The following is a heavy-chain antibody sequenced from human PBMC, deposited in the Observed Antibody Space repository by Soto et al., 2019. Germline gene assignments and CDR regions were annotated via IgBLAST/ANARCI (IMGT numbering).Heavy chain of an antibody. CDR2: ISPMFGAA. Sequence: QVQLVQSGAEMKKPGSSVKVSCQSSGGTFNTYAMNWVRQAPGQGPEWMGDISPMFGAANYAPKFQVRVTITADESTGTSYMQLSSLTSEDTALYFCAREVHVHTPAFVYRGQGTLVTVSS. CDR1: GGTFNTYA. J-gene: IGHJ4*02. CDR3: AREVHVHTPAFVY. V-gene: IGHV1-69*19. D-gene: IGHD3-16*01.